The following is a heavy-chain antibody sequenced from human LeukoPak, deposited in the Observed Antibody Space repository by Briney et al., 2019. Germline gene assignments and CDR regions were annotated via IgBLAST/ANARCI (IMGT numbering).Heavy chain of an antibody. Sequence: ATPKVSSEASGYTFTGYYMHCVRQAPGQGLEWMGWINPNSGGTNYAQKFQSRVTMTTDTSISTAYMELSRLRSDDTAAYYCARYSSPTSDYWGEGTLVSVSS. D-gene: IGHD2-15*01. CDR1: GYTFTGYY. J-gene: IGHJ4*02. V-gene: IGHV1-2*02. CDR3: ARYSSPTSDY. CDR2: INPNSGGT.